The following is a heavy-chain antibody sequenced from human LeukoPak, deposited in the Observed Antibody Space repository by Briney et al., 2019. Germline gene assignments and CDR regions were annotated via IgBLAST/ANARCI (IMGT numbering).Heavy chain of an antibody. V-gene: IGHV1-46*01. CDR3: AIMDTAKNY. J-gene: IGHJ4*02. D-gene: IGHD5-18*01. CDR2: INPSGGST. CDR1: GGTFSSYA. Sequence: GASVKVSCKASGGTFSSYAISWVRQAPGHGLEWMGIINPSGGSTSYAQKFQGRVTMTRDTSTSTVYMELSSLRSEDTAVYYCAIMDTAKNYWGQGTLVTVSS.